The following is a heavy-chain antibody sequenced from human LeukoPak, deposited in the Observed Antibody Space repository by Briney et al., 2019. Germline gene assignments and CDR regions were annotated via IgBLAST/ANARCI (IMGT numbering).Heavy chain of an antibody. J-gene: IGHJ5*02. Sequence: SDTLSLTCTVSGGSIFTSFYGDWIRQPPGKGLEWIGSIYYSGNTYYNPSLRSRVTISVDTSKNQFSLSLNSVSAADTGVYYCARGVNWFDPWGQGTLVTVSS. CDR3: ARGVNWFDP. CDR2: IYYSGNT. CDR1: GGSIFTSFY. V-gene: IGHV4-39*01.